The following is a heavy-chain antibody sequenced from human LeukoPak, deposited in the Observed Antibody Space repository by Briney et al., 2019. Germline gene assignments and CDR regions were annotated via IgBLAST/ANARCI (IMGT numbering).Heavy chain of an antibody. Sequence: GGSLRLSSRAPVFIFTAVTSTGFDQAPGKGLKGVSSISSSSDYIYYADSVKGQFTISKGNAKNSLYLQINSLGVEDTAVYYRYHHTSGSASLGWLDIWGQGTMGTVSS. CDR2: ISSSSDYI. CDR3: YHHTSGSASLGWLDI. V-gene: IGHV3-21*01. CDR1: VFIFTAVT. D-gene: IGHD3-22*01. J-gene: IGHJ3*02.